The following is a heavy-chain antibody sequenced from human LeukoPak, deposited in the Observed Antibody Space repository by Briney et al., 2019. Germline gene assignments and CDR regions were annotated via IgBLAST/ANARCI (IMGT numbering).Heavy chain of an antibody. CDR3: ARRYSYGSDYYGMDV. V-gene: IGHV1-8*01. CDR1: GYTFTSYD. Sequence: VASVTVSCKASGYTFTSYDINWVRQAAGQGLEWMGWMNPNSGNTGYAQKFQGRVTMTRNTSISTAYMELSSLRSEDTAVYYCARRYSYGSDYYGMDVWGQGTTVTVSS. J-gene: IGHJ6*02. D-gene: IGHD5-18*01. CDR2: MNPNSGNT.